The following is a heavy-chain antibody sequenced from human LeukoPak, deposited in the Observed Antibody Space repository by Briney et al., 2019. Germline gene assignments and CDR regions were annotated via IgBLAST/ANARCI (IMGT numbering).Heavy chain of an antibody. J-gene: IGHJ4*02. CDR1: GGSISSYY. CDR3: ARGYSSGSIDY. D-gene: IGHD6-19*01. CDR2: IYYSGST. V-gene: IGHV4-59*01. Sequence: SETLSLTCTVSGGSISSYYWSWIRQPPGKGLEWIGCIYYSGSTNYNPSLKSRVTISVDTSKNQFSLKLSSVTAADTAVYYCARGYSSGSIDYWGQGTLVTVSS.